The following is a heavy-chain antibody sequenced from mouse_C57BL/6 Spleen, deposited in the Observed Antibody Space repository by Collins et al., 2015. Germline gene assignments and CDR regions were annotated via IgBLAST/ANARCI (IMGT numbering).Heavy chain of an antibody. V-gene: IGHV1-18*01. CDR1: GYTFTDYN. J-gene: IGHJ3*01. CDR3: ARSSYGNHAWFAY. CDR2: INPNNGGT. D-gene: IGHD2-1*01. Sequence: EVQLQQSGPELVKPGASVKIPCKASGYTFTDYNMDWVKQSHGKSLEWIGDINPNNGGTIYNQKFKGKATLTVDKSSSTAYMELRSLTSEDTAVYYCARSSYGNHAWFAYWGQGTLVTVSA.